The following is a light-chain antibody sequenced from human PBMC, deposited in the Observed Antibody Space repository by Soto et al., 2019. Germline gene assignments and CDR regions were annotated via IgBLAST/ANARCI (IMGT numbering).Light chain of an antibody. CDR1: SSDIGSYNL. CDR2: EGT. V-gene: IGLV2-23*01. Sequence: QSVLTQPASVSGSPGQSITISCPGTSSDIGSYNLVSWYQQHPGKAPKLMIYEGTKRPSGVSNRFSGSKSGNTASLTISGLQAEDEADYYCCAYAGSNTLYVFGTGTKVTVL. J-gene: IGLJ1*01. CDR3: CAYAGSNTLYV.